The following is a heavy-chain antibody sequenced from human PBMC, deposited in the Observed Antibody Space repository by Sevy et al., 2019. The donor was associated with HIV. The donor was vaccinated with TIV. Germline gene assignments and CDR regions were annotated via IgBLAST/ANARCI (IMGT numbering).Heavy chain of an antibody. D-gene: IGHD3-3*01. Sequence: GGSLRLSCAASGFTFSSYSMNWVRQAPGKGLEWVSSISSSSSYIYYADSLKGRFTISRDNAKNSLYLQMNSLRAEDTAVYYCARESQETIFGVVIIPGRYYYYMDVWGKGTTVTVSS. J-gene: IGHJ6*03. CDR1: GFTFSSYS. CDR3: ARESQETIFGVVIIPGRYYYYMDV. V-gene: IGHV3-21*01. CDR2: ISSSSSYI.